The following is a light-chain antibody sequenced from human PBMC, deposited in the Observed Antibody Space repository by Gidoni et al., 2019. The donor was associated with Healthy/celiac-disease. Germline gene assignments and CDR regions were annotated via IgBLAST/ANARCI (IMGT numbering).Light chain of an antibody. CDR3: SSYTSSSTVV. V-gene: IGLV2-14*03. Sequence: QPARTQPAYVSRSPGQPITISCTGPRTDVGGYNHVSWYRPHPGKAPKLMISDVSNRPSVVSNRFSGSKSGNTASLTISGLQAEDEADYYCSSYTSSSTVVFGGGTKLTVL. J-gene: IGLJ2*01. CDR1: RTDVGGYNH. CDR2: DVS.